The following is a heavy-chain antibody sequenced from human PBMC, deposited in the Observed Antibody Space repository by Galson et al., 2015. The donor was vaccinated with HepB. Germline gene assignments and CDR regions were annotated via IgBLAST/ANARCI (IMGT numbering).Heavy chain of an antibody. D-gene: IGHD6-19*01. V-gene: IGHV3-23*01. Sequence: SLRLSCAASGFTFSSYAMSWVRQAPGKGLEWVSAISGSGGSTYYADSVKGRFTISRDNSKNTLYLQMNSLRAEDTAVYYCAKCGIAVGRPQYFQHWGQGTLVTVSS. CDR2: ISGSGGST. CDR3: AKCGIAVGRPQYFQH. J-gene: IGHJ1*01. CDR1: GFTFSSYA.